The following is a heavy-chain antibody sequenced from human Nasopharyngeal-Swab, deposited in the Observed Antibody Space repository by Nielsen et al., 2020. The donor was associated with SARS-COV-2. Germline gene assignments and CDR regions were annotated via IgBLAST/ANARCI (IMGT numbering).Heavy chain of an antibody. CDR3: ARYYDFWSGRAGFWFDP. Sequence: SETLSLTCAVYGGSFSGYYWSWIRQPPGKGLEWIGSIYYSGSTYYNPSLKSRVTISVDTSKNQFSLKLSSVTAADTAVYYCARYYDFWSGRAGFWFDPWGQGTLVTVSS. CDR2: IYYSGST. J-gene: IGHJ5*02. D-gene: IGHD3-3*01. CDR1: GGSFSGYY. V-gene: IGHV4-34*01.